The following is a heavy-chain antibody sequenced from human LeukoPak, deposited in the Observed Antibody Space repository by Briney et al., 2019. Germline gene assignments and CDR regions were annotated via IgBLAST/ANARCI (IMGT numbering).Heavy chain of an antibody. J-gene: IGHJ4*02. D-gene: IGHD4-11*01. CDR1: GFSFSNYA. CDR3: ATSTVAKYDY. Sequence: GGSLRLSCVSSGFSFSNYAMSWVRQAPGKGLEWVSSISGSGGSTHYVDSVKGRFTISRDNSKNTLYLQMNSLRAEDTALYYCATSTVAKYDYWGQGTLVAVSS. V-gene: IGHV3-23*01. CDR2: ISGSGGST.